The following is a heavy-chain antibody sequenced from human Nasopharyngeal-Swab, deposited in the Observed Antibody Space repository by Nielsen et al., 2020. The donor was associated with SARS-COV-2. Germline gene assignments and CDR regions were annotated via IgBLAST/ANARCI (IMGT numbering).Heavy chain of an antibody. CDR2: INTNTGNP. J-gene: IGHJ6*02. CDR3: ARVRDAYYDFWSGYAMDV. V-gene: IGHV7-4-1*02. Sequence: ASVKVSCKASGYTFTSYAMNWVRQAPGQGLEWMGWINTNTGNPAYAQGFTGRFVFSLDTSVSTTYLQISSLKAEDTAVFYCARVRDAYYDFWSGYAMDVWGRGTTVTVSS. D-gene: IGHD3-3*01. CDR1: GYTFTSYA.